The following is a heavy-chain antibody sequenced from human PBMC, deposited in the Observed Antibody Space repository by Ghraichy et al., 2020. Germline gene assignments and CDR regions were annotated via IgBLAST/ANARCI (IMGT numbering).Heavy chain of an antibody. CDR1: GGSITSGSYY. Sequence: SLNISCTVSGGSITSGSYYWSWIRQPAGKGLEWIGRIYTSGSTNYSPSLKSRVTISVDTSKSQFSLRLSSVTAADTAVYYCAREALRSDYRDTYGMDVWGQGTTVTVSS. V-gene: IGHV4-61*02. CDR2: IYTSGST. D-gene: IGHD4-11*01. J-gene: IGHJ6*02. CDR3: AREALRSDYRDTYGMDV.